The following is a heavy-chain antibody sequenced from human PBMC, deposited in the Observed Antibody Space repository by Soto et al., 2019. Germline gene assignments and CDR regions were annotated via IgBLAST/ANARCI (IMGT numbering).Heavy chain of an antibody. CDR3: ARGPSVVVVAATIAYYYGMDV. V-gene: IGHV4-30-2*01. CDR1: GGSISSGGYS. D-gene: IGHD2-15*01. J-gene: IGHJ6*02. CDR2: IYHSGST. Sequence: PSETLSLTCAVSGGSISSGGYSWSWIRQPPGKGLEWIGYIYHSGSTYYNPSLKSRVTISVDRSKNQFSLKLSSVTAADTAVYYCARGPSVVVVAATIAYYYGMDVWGQGTTVTVSS.